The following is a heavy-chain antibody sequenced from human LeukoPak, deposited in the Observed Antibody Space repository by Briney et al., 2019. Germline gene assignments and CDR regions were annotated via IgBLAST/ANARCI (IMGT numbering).Heavy chain of an antibody. Sequence: ASVKVSCKASGYTFNSCGISWVRQAPGQGLEWMGWISVYNGNIIYARRLQGRVTMTTDTSTNTAYMELRSLTSDDTAVYYCARDQSLGSSGWYFAFDIWGQGTMVTVSS. D-gene: IGHD6-19*01. J-gene: IGHJ3*02. CDR2: ISVYNGNI. V-gene: IGHV1-18*01. CDR3: ARDQSLGSSGWYFAFDI. CDR1: GYTFNSCG.